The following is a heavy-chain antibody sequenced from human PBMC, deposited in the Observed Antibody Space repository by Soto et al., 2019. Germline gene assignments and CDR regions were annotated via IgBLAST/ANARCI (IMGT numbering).Heavy chain of an antibody. CDR1: GGSISSGDYY. Sequence: QVQLQESGPGLVKPSQTLSLTCTVSGGSISSGDYYWSWIRQPPGKGLEWIGYIYYSGSTYYNPSLKSRVTISVDTSKNQFSLKLSSVTAADTAVYYCARASWVVTPFLGNDAFDIWGQGTMVTVSS. V-gene: IGHV4-30-4*01. CDR3: ARASWVVTPFLGNDAFDI. J-gene: IGHJ3*02. CDR2: IYYSGST. D-gene: IGHD2-21*02.